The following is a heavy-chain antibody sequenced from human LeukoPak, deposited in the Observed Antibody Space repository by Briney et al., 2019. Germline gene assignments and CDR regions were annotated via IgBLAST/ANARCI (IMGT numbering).Heavy chain of an antibody. J-gene: IGHJ5*02. D-gene: IGHD2-15*01. CDR3: AREVVVVVAATGYNWFDP. CDR1: GYTFTSYG. Sequence: ASVKVSCKASGYTFTSYGISWVRQAPGQGLEWMGWISAYNGNTTYAQKLQGRVTMTTDTSTSTAYMELRSLRSDDTAVYYCAREVVVVVAATGYNWFDPWGQGTLVTVSS. V-gene: IGHV1-18*01. CDR2: ISAYNGNT.